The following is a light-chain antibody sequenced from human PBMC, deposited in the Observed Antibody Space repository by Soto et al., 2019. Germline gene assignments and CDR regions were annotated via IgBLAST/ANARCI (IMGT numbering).Light chain of an antibody. CDR2: GAS. CDR1: QSVTSSD. V-gene: IGKV3-20*01. CDR3: HHYGSSPPT. J-gene: IGKJ1*01. Sequence: VFTLSPRTLSLSPGERATLSRRASQSVTSSDLAWYQQKPGQAPRLLISGASSRATGIPDRFSGSWSGTDFPLTISRLAPEDFAVYYWHHYGSSPPTFGQGTKVDI.